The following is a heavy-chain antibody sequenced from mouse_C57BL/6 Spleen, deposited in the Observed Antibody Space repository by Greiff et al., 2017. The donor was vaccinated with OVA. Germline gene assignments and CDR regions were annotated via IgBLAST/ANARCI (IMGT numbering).Heavy chain of an antibody. CDR2: IYPSDSET. CDR1: GYTFTSYW. Sequence: QVQLQQSGAELVRPGSSVKLSCKASGYTFTSYWMDWVKQRPGQGLEWIGNIYPSDSETHYNQKFKDKATLTVDKSSSTAYMQLSSLTSEDSAVYYCARAGLYYDYDDGYAMDYGGQGTSVTVSS. CDR3: ARAGLYYDYDDGYAMDY. V-gene: IGHV1-61*01. J-gene: IGHJ4*01. D-gene: IGHD2-4*01.